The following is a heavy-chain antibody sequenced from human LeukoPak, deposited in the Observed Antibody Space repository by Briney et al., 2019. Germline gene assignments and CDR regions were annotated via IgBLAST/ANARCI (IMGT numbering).Heavy chain of an antibody. CDR2: ITASSRTK. CDR3: ARDRRPYRSDSHYYYGLDA. D-gene: IGHD6-19*01. Sequence: PGGSLRLSCAASGFTFSVYSMNWVRQAPGRGLEWVSYITASSRTKYYADSVKGRFSISRDNAKNSLFLQLNSLRAEDTAIYYCARDRRPYRSDSHYYYGLDAWGQGTTVTVSS. CDR1: GFTFSVYS. V-gene: IGHV3-48*01. J-gene: IGHJ6*02.